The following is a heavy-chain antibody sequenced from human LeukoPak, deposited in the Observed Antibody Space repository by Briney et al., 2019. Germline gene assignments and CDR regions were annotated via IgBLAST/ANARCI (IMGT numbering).Heavy chain of an antibody. D-gene: IGHD2-15*01. V-gene: IGHV3-74*01. J-gene: IGHJ6*02. CDR2: INSDGSST. CDR3: ANPGRPYYYYGMDV. Sequence: GGSLRLSCAASGFTFSSYWMHWVRQAPGKGLVWVSRINSDGSSTSYADSVKGRFTISRDNAKNTLYLQMNSLRAEDTAVYYCANPGRPYYYYGMDVWGQGTTVTVSS. CDR1: GFTFSSYW.